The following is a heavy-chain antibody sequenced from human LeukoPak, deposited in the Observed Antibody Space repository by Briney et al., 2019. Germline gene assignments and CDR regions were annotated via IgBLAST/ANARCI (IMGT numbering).Heavy chain of an antibody. D-gene: IGHD6-6*01. CDR1: GYTFTRYY. CDR2: INPNSGGT. J-gene: IGHJ4*02. V-gene: IGHV1-2*02. Sequence: ASVKVSCKASGYTFTRYYMHWVRQAPGQGLEWMGWINPNSGGTNYAQKFQGRVTMTRDTSISTAYMELSRLRSDDTAVYYCASLSIAARGPVGYWGQGTLVTVSS. CDR3: ASLSIAARGPVGY.